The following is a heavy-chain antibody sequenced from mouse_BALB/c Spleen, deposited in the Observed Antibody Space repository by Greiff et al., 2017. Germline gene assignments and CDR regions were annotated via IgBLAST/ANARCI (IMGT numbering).Heavy chain of an antibody. CDR1: GYTFTDYW. D-gene: IGHD1-2*01. J-gene: IGHJ3*01. Sequence: VQLQQPGAELVMPGASVKMSCKASGYTFTDYWMHWVKQRPGQGLEWIGAIDTSDSYTSYNQKFKGKATLTVDESSSTAYMQLSSLTSEDSAVYYCARGDYGHAPLAYWGQGTLVTVSA. V-gene: IGHV1-69*01. CDR3: ARGDYGHAPLAY. CDR2: IDTSDSYT.